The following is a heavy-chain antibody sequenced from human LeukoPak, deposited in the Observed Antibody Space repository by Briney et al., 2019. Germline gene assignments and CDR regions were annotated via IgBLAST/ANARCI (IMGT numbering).Heavy chain of an antibody. CDR3: ARETYGGNSGFDL. Sequence: SETLSLTCTVSGGSISSSSYYWGWIRQPPGKGLEWIGSIYYSGSTYYNPSLKSRVTISVDTSKNQFSLKLSSVTAADTAVYYCARETYGGNSGFDLWGRGTLVTVSS. V-gene: IGHV4-39*07. CDR2: IYYSGST. D-gene: IGHD4-23*01. CDR1: GGSISSSSYY. J-gene: IGHJ2*01.